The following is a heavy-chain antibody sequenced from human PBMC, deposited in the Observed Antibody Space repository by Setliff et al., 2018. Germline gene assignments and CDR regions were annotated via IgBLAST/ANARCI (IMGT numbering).Heavy chain of an antibody. CDR2: VIQVGAG. D-gene: IGHD3-10*01. J-gene: IGHJ3*02. V-gene: IGHV3-23*01. CDR3: AKDFKGSRSPLDAFDI. CDR1: GFTFRDYS. Sequence: GESLKISCAASGFTFRDYSMVWVRQVPGKGLEWVAGVIQVGAGVYADSMKGRSTTSRDNSKNTLYLQMNSLRAEDTAVYYCAKDFKGSRSPLDAFDIWGQGTMVTV.